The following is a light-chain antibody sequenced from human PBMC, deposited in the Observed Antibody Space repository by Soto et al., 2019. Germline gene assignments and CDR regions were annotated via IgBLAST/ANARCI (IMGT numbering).Light chain of an antibody. CDR2: DTY. Sequence: EVVLTQSPATLSLSPGERATLSCRASQNVDSFFAWYQQNAGQAPRLLIYDTYKRATGVPARFAGSGSGTDFTLTVGSLEPEDFAVYFRQYRIFFGGGTKVDIK. CDR3: QYRIF. CDR1: QNVDSF. J-gene: IGKJ4*01. V-gene: IGKV3-11*01.